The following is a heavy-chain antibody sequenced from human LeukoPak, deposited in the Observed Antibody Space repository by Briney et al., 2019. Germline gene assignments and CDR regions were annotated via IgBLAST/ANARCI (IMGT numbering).Heavy chain of an antibody. CDR2: IIPIFGTA. V-gene: IGHV1-69*05. D-gene: IGHD3-22*01. J-gene: IGHJ5*02. CDR1: GGTFSSYA. CDR3: ARVGYDSSGYYPNWFDP. Sequence: SVKVSCKASGGTFSSYAISWVRQAPGQGLEWMGGIIPIFGTANYAQKFQGRVTMTTDTSTSTAYMELRSLRSDDTAVYYCARVGYDSSGYYPNWFDPWGQGTLVTVSS.